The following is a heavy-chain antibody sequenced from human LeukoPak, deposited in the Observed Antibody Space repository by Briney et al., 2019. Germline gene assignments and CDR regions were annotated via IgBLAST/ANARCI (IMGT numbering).Heavy chain of an antibody. V-gene: IGHV3-74*01. CDR1: GFTFSSYW. CDR3: ARDLAKVYGDYDNWFDP. CDR2: INSDGSST. D-gene: IGHD4-17*01. J-gene: IGHJ5*02. Sequence: PGGSLRLSCAASGFTFSSYWMHWVRQAPGKGLVWVSRINSDGSSTSYADSVKSRFTISRDNAKNTLYLQMNSLRAEDTAVYYCARDLAKVYGDYDNWFDPWGQGTLVTVSS.